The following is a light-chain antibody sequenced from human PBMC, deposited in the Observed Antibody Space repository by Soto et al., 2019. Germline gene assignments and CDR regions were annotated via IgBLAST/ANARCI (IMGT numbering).Light chain of an antibody. V-gene: IGLV4-69*01. CDR3: QTWGTDIVV. CDR2: LNSDGSH. CDR1: SGHSSYA. Sequence: QLVLTQSPSASASLGASVKLTCTLSSGHSSYAIAWHQQQPEKGPRYLMKLNSDGSHSKGDGIPDRFSGSSSGAERYLPISRLQSEDEADYYCQTWGTDIVVFGGGTKVTVL. J-gene: IGLJ2*01.